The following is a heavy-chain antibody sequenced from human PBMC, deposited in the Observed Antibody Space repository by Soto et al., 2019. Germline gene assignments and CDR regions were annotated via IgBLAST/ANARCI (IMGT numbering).Heavy chain of an antibody. J-gene: IGHJ4*02. CDR3: AACYGAAYRASDY. V-gene: IGHV1-69*02. CDR1: GDTFSFYT. D-gene: IGHD3-10*01. CDR2: VNPILSMS. Sequence: VQLVQAGAEVKKPGSSVKVSCKASGDTFSFYTINWVRQAPGLGLEWMGRVNPILSMSNNAHKFQGRVTMSADKSTSTAYKELRRLRSERTAFYYCAACYGAAYRASDYWGQGDLVTVSS.